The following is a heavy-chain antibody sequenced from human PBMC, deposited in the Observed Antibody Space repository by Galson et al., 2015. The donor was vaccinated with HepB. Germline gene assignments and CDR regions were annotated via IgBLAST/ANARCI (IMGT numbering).Heavy chain of an antibody. Sequence: SVKVSCKASGGTFSSYAISWVRQAPRQGLEWMGRIIPILGIANYAQKFQGRVTITADKSTSTAYMELSSLRSEDTAVYYCATTLGGDYRYYYYGMDVWGQGTTVTVSS. V-gene: IGHV1-69*04. CDR1: GGTFSSYA. CDR2: IIPILGIA. D-gene: IGHD4-17*01. CDR3: ATTLGGDYRYYYYGMDV. J-gene: IGHJ6*02.